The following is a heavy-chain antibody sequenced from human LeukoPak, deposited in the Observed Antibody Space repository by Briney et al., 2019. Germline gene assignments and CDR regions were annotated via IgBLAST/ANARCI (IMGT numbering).Heavy chain of an antibody. CDR2: IIPIFGTA. V-gene: IGHV1-69*01. CDR1: GGTFSSYA. CDR3: ARGVRLLSSFDY. D-gene: IGHD2-2*01. Sequence: SVTVSCKASGGTFSSYAISWVRQAPGQGLEWMGGIIPIFGTANYAQKFQGRVTITADESTSTAYMELSSLRSEDTAVYYCARGVRLLSSFDYWGQGTLVTVSS. J-gene: IGHJ4*02.